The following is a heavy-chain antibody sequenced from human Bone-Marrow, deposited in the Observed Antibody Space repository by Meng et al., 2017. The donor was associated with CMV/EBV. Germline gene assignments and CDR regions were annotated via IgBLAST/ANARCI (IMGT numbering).Heavy chain of an antibody. V-gene: IGHV1-18*01. CDR1: VYTFNYFG. Sequence: ASVKVSCKASVYTFNYFGISWVRQAPGQGPEWLGWISAYNGDTNYAQKFQGRVTMTTDTSTSTAYMELRRLRSDDTAVYYCAICSTFYPPNWFDPWGQGTLVTVYS. J-gene: IGHJ5*02. CDR2: ISAYNGDT. D-gene: IGHD2/OR15-2a*01. CDR3: AICSTFYPPNWFDP.